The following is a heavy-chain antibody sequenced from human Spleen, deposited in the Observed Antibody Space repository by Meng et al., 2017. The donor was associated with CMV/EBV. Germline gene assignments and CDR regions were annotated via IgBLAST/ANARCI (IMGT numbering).Heavy chain of an antibody. J-gene: IGHJ4*02. Sequence: LSLTCAASGFTFSTYSMNWVRQAPGKGLEWVSYISSTSSSINYADSVKGRFTISRDNAKNSLYLQLNSLRAEDTAVYYCARTGSFDYWGQGTLVTVSS. V-gene: IGHV3-48*04. CDR2: ISSTSSSI. CDR1: GFTFSTYS. CDR3: ARTGSFDY. D-gene: IGHD1-14*01.